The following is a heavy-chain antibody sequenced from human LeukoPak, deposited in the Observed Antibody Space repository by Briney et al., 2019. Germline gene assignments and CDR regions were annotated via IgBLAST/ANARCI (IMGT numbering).Heavy chain of an antibody. CDR1: GFTFRSYA. CDR3: VKYIASAGYLGGFDI. J-gene: IGHJ3*02. CDR2: ISGSGGSI. D-gene: IGHD6-13*01. V-gene: IGHV3-23*01. Sequence: GGSLRLSCAASGFTFRSYAMIWVRQAPGKGLEWVSAISGSGGSIFYADSVKGRFTISRDNSKKTLYLQMKSLRAEDTAVYYCVKYIASAGYLGGFDIWGQGTMVTVSS.